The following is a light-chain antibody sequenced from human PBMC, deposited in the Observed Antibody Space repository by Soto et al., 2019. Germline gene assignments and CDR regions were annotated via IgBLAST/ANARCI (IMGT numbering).Light chain of an antibody. Sequence: DIQMTQSPSTLSASVGDRVTITCRASQSISSWLAWYQQKPGKAPKLLIYDASSLESGVPSRFSGSGSGTELTLTFSSLQPDDFATYYCQQYNSYPYTFGQGTRLEIK. V-gene: IGKV1-5*01. CDR2: DAS. J-gene: IGKJ2*01. CDR1: QSISSW. CDR3: QQYNSYPYT.